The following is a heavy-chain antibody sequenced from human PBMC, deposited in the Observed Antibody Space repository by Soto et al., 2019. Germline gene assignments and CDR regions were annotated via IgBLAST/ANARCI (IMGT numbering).Heavy chain of an antibody. J-gene: IGHJ4*02. V-gene: IGHV4-39*01. CDR2: ISHSGRT. D-gene: IGHD3-3*01. CDR1: GDSITSINYY. CDR3: ARQVSLVGVLPRIYYFDY. Sequence: QLQLQESGPGMVKPSETLSLTCTVSGDSITSINYYWGWIRQPPGRGLEWIGSISHSGRTYFTSSLKSRVTMSVDTSRNEVALKLTSVTAADTAGYYCARQVSLVGVLPRIYYFDYWGQGTLVPVSS.